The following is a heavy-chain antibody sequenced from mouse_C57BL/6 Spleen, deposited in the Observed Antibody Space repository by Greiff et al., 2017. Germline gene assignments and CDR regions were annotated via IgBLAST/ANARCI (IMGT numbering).Heavy chain of an antibody. CDR2: SRNKANDYTT. J-gene: IGHJ4*01. CDR3: ARDEGDGAMDY. Sequence: EVHLVESGGGLVQSGRSLRLSCATSGFTFSDFYMEWVRQAPGKGLEWIAASRNKANDYTTEYSASVKGRFIVSRDTSQSILYLQMNALRAEDTAIYYCARDEGDGAMDYWGQGTSVTVSS. D-gene: IGHD3-3*01. V-gene: IGHV7-1*01. CDR1: GFTFSDFY.